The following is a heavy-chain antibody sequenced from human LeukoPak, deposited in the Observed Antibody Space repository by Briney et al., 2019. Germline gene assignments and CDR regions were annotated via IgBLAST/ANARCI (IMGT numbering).Heavy chain of an antibody. J-gene: IGHJ4*02. Sequence: SGTLSLTCTVSGGSISSGDYYWSWIRQPPGKGLEWIGYIYYSGSTYYNPSLKSRVTISVDTSKNQFSLKLSSVTAADTAVYYCARDLLNEGNHLDYWGQGTLVTVSS. CDR1: GGSISSGDYY. CDR3: ARDLLNEGNHLDY. V-gene: IGHV4-30-4*01. D-gene: IGHD4-23*01. CDR2: IYYSGST.